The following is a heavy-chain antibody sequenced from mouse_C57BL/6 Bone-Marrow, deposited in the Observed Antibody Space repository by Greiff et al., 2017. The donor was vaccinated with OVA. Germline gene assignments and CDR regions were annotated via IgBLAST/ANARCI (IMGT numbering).Heavy chain of an antibody. J-gene: IGHJ2*01. D-gene: IGHD1-1*01. Sequence: VQLKQSGPELVKPGASVKIPCKASGYTFTDYNMDWVKQSHGKSLEWIGDINPNNGGTIYNQKFKGKATLTVDKSSSTAYMELRSLTSEDTAVYYCARSNYGSLYDFDYWGQGTTLTVSS. CDR3: ARSNYGSLYDFDY. CDR2: INPNNGGT. CDR1: GYTFTDYN. V-gene: IGHV1-18*01.